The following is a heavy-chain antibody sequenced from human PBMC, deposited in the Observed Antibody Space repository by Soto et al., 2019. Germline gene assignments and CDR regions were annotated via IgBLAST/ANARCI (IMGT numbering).Heavy chain of an antibody. D-gene: IGHD6-19*01. J-gene: IGHJ4*02. Sequence: GASVKVSCKASGFTFSSSAVHWVRQARGHRLEWMGWINAGNGNTKYSQKFQGRVTITRDTSASTAYMELSSLRSEDTAVYYCARGGSGWYRHFDYWGQGTLVTVPS. CDR1: GFTFSSSA. V-gene: IGHV1-3*01. CDR3: ARGGSGWYRHFDY. CDR2: INAGNGNT.